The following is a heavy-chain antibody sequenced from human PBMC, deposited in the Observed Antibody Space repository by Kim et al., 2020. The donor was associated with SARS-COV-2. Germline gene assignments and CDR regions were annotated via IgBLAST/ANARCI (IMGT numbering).Heavy chain of an antibody. CDR3: ARGPRGGGPFY. D-gene: IGHD2-15*01. Sequence: SETLSLTCTVSGGSISSGSYYWSWIRQPAGKGLEWIGRIYTSGSTNYNPSLKSRVTISVDTSKNQFSLKLSSVTAADTAVYYCARGPRGGGPFYWGQGTLVTVSS. CDR1: GGSISSGSYY. V-gene: IGHV4-61*02. J-gene: IGHJ4*02. CDR2: IYTSGST.